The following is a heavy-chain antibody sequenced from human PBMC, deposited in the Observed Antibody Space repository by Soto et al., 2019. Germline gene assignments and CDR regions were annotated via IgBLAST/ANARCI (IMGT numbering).Heavy chain of an antibody. Sequence: QVQLVESGGGVVQPGRSLRLSCAASGFTFSSYAMHWVRQAPGTGLEWVAVISYDGSNKYYADSVKGRFTISRDNSKNTLYLQMNSLRAEDTAVYYGARGTLPTASFDPWGQGTLVTVSS. CDR2: ISYDGSNK. CDR3: ARGTLPTASFDP. J-gene: IGHJ5*02. V-gene: IGHV3-30-3*01. D-gene: IGHD2-15*01. CDR1: GFTFSSYA.